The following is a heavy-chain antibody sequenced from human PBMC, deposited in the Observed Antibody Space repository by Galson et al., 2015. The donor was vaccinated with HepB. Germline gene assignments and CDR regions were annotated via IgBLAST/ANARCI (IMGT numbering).Heavy chain of an antibody. D-gene: IGHD6-19*01. CDR2: IYYSGST. Sequence: ETLSLTCTVSGGSISSSSYYWGWIRQPPGKGLEWIGSIYYSGSTYYNPSLKSRVTISVDTSKNQFSLKLSSVTAADTAVYYCARQVLASGWFDYFDYWGQGTLVTVSS. CDR1: GGSISSSSYY. J-gene: IGHJ4*02. CDR3: ARQVLASGWFDYFDY. V-gene: IGHV4-39*01.